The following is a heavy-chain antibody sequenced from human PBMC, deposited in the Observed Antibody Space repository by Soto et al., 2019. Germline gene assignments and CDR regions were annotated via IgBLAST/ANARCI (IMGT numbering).Heavy chain of an antibody. CDR2: IYSGGST. Sequence: GGSLRLSCAASGFTVSSNYMSWVRQAPGKGLEWVSVIYSGGSTYYADSVKGRFTISRHNSKNTLYLQMNSLRAEDTAVYYCATYCSGGSCPGSYMDVWGKGTTVTVSS. D-gene: IGHD2-15*01. J-gene: IGHJ6*03. V-gene: IGHV3-53*04. CDR1: GFTVSSNY. CDR3: ATYCSGGSCPGSYMDV.